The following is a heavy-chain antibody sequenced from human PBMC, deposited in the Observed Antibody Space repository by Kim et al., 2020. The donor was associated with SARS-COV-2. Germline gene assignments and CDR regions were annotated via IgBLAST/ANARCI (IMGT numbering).Heavy chain of an antibody. CDR2: INPNSGGP. V-gene: IGHV1-2*04. CDR1: GYTFTGYY. CDR3: AGKYYDRSGYLAFEY. J-gene: IGHJ4*02. D-gene: IGHD3-22*01. Sequence: ASVKVSCKASGYTFTGYYMHWVRQAPGQGLEWMGWINPNSGGPNYAQKFQGWGTMNRETYISTAYMELSRVRSDDTGVYYCAGKYYDRSGYLAFEYWGQG.